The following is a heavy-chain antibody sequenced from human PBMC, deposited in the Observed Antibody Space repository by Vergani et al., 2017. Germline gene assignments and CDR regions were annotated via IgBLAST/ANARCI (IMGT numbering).Heavy chain of an antibody. J-gene: IGHJ4*02. CDR1: GYTFTSYA. D-gene: IGHD3-10*01. CDR2: INTNTGNP. V-gene: IGHV7-4-1*02. CDR3: ARDLGYYGSGSYYTGGY. Sequence: QVQLVQSGSELKKPGASVKVSCKASGYTFTSYAMNCVRQAPGQGLEWMVLINTNTGNPTYAQGFTGRFVFSLDTSVSTEYLQISSLKAEDTAVYYCARDLGYYGSGSYYTGGYWGQGTLVTVAS.